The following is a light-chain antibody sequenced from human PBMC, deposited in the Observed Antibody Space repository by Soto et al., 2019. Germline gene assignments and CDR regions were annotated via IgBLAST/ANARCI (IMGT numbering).Light chain of an antibody. CDR1: SSNIGSNY. CDR2: RNN. J-gene: IGLJ2*01. Sequence: QSVLTQPPSASGTPGQRVTISCSGSSSNIGSNYVYWYQQLPGTAPKLLIYRNNQRPSGVPDRFSGSKSGTSASLAISGLRSEDEAGYYCAAWDDSLSGVVFGGGTKSPS. V-gene: IGLV1-47*01. CDR3: AAWDDSLSGVV.